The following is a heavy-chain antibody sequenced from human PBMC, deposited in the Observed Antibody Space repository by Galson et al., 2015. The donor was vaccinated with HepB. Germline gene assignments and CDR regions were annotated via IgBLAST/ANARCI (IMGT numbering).Heavy chain of an antibody. Sequence: TLRLSCAASGFTFSSYGMHWVRQAPGKGLEWVAVISYDGSNKYYADSVKGRFTISRDNSKNTLYLQMNSLRAEDTAVYYCAKVYYDFWSGYYDVFAALPYYYGMDVWGQGTTVTVSS. J-gene: IGHJ6*02. V-gene: IGHV3-30*18. D-gene: IGHD3-3*01. CDR1: GFTFSSYG. CDR3: AKVYYDFWSGYYDVFAALPYYYGMDV. CDR2: ISYDGSNK.